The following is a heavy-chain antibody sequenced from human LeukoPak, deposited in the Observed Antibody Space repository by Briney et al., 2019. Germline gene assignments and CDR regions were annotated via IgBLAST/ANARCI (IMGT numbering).Heavy chain of an antibody. CDR1: GGSISSGDYY. CDR3: ARESHIVVVTALTSPFDY. D-gene: IGHD2-21*02. J-gene: IGHJ4*02. CDR2: IYYSGST. Sequence: SETLSLTCTVSGGSISSGDYYWSWIRQPPGKGLEWIGYIYYSGSTYYNPSLKSRVTISVDTSKNQFSLKLSSVTAADTAVYYCARESHIVVVTALTSPFDYWGQGTLVTVSS. V-gene: IGHV4-30-4*01.